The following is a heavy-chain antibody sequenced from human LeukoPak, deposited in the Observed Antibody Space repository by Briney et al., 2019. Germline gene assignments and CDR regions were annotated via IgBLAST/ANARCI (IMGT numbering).Heavy chain of an antibody. V-gene: IGHV1-46*01. Sequence: ASVKVSCKASGYTFTSYYIHWVRQAPGQGLEWMGVINPSGGSTSYAQKFQGRVTMTRDTSTSTVYMELSSLRSEDTAVYYCARGPRITMVRGVIIIFDYWGQGTLVTVSS. D-gene: IGHD3-10*01. CDR1: GYTFTSYY. CDR3: ARGPRITMVRGVIIIFDY. J-gene: IGHJ4*02. CDR2: INPSGGST.